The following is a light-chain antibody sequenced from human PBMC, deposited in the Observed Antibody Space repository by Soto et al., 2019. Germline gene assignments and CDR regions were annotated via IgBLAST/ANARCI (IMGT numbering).Light chain of an antibody. J-gene: IGKJ5*01. CDR1: QSVSSY. V-gene: IGKV3-11*01. Sequence: EIVLTQSPATLSLSPGERVTHSCRASQSVSSYFAWYQQKPGQAPRLLIYDASNRATGIPARFSGSGSGTDFTLTISSLEPEDFAVYYCQQRSNGPLTFGQGARLEIK. CDR3: QQRSNGPLT. CDR2: DAS.